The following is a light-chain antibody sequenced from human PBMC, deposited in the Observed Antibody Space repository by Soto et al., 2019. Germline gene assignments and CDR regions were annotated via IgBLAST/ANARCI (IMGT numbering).Light chain of an antibody. CDR1: RTVLSISNNKNY. CDR3: HQYYSSPYS. V-gene: IGKV4-1*01. Sequence: DIALTQSPDSLVVSLGERATITCKTGRTVLSISNNKNYLAWYQQRPGQPPKLLMYYASTRASGVPDRFIGSGSATEFTLTVAGLQPEDVAVYYWHQYYSSPYSFGQGTRLEI. J-gene: IGKJ2*01. CDR2: YAS.